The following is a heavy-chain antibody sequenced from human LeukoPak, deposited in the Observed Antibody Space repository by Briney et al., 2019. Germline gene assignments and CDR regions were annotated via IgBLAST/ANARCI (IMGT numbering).Heavy chain of an antibody. J-gene: IGHJ4*02. CDR1: GFTFSNYA. CDR3: ARDSYGADY. V-gene: IGHV3-30*04. CDR2: ISYDGRNK. Sequence: GGSLRLSCAASGFTFSNYAMHWVRQAPDKGLEWVAVISYDGRNKYYADSVKGRFTISRDNSKNALYVQMNTLRTDDTAVYYCARDSYGADYWGQGTLVTVSS. D-gene: IGHD4-17*01.